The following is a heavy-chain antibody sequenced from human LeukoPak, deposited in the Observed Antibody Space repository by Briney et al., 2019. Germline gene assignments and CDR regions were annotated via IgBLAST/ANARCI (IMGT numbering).Heavy chain of an antibody. V-gene: IGHV3-30*02. CDR1: GFTFSNYG. J-gene: IGHJ4*02. CDR3: ARDRRDIAAAGTLDY. Sequence: GGSLRLSCAASGFTFSNYGMHWARLAPGKGPEWVAYIRFEGSTKYYAESVRGRFTISRDNSKNTVHLQMNSLRPDDTAVYYCARDRRDIAAAGTLDYWGQGTLVTVSS. D-gene: IGHD6-13*01. CDR2: IRFEGSTK.